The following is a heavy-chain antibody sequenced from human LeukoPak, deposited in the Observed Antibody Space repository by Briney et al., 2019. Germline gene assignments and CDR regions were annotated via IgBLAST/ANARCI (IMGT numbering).Heavy chain of an antibody. CDR2: INHSGST. D-gene: IGHD3-10*01. J-gene: IGHJ4*02. Sequence: PSETLSLTCAVYGVSFSGYYWSWIHQPPGKGLEWIGEINHSGSTNYNPSLKSRVTISVDTSKNQFSLKLSSVTAADTAVYYCARIVEYGSGIFDSFDYWGQGTLVTVSS. CDR3: ARIVEYGSGIFDSFDY. V-gene: IGHV4-34*01. CDR1: GVSFSGYY.